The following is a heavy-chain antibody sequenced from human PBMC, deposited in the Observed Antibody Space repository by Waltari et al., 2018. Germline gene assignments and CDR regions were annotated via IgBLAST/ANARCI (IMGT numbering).Heavy chain of an antibody. J-gene: IGHJ6*02. Sequence: LVRQAPGQGLEWMGRIIPILGIANYAQKFQGRVTITADKSTSTAYMELSSLRSEDTAVYYCARVIAVAGPNYGMDVWGQGTTVTVSS. CDR2: IIPILGIA. CDR3: ARVIAVAGPNYGMDV. D-gene: IGHD6-19*01. V-gene: IGHV1-69*04.